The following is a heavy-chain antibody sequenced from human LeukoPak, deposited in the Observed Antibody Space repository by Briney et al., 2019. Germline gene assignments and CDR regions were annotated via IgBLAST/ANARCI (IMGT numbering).Heavy chain of an antibody. Sequence: PSETLSLTCAVYGGSFSGYYWSWIRHPPGKGLEWIGEINHSGSTNYNPSLKSRVTISVDTSKNQFSLKLSSVTAADTAVYYCARAAYCSGGSCYYNYYGMDVWGKGTTVTVSS. CDR3: ARAAYCSGGSCYYNYYGMDV. J-gene: IGHJ6*04. CDR1: GGSFSGYY. CDR2: INHSGST. D-gene: IGHD2-15*01. V-gene: IGHV4-34*01.